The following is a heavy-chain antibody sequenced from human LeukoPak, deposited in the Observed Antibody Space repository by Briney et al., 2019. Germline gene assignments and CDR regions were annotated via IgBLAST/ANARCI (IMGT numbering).Heavy chain of an antibody. J-gene: IGHJ5*02. Sequence: GGSLRLSCAASGFTFSSYAMSWVRQAPGKGLEWVSAISGSGGSTYYADSVKGRFTISRDNSKNSLYLQMNSLRAEDTALYYCAKDMSTFIAAAGSWGQGTLVTVSS. CDR1: GFTFSSYA. CDR2: ISGSGGST. D-gene: IGHD6-13*01. CDR3: AKDMSTFIAAAGS. V-gene: IGHV3-23*01.